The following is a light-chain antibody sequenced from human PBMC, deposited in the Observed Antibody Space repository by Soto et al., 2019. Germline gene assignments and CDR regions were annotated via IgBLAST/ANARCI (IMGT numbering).Light chain of an antibody. J-gene: IGKJ5*01. Sequence: EIVMTQSPATLSVSPGDRATLSCRAGQPLNNNVAWYQHKPGQAPRLLIYGASTRATGISARFSGSGSGTEFTLTISSLQSEDFAVYYCQQYEKWPPSITFGQGTRWRL. CDR1: QPLNNN. CDR2: GAS. V-gene: IGKV3-15*01. CDR3: QQYEKWPPSIT.